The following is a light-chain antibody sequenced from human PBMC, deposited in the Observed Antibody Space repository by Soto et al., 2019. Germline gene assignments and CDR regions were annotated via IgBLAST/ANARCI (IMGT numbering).Light chain of an antibody. J-gene: IGKJ1*01. CDR2: STS. CDR1: QSLSDNY. Sequence: EIVLTQSPGTLSLSPGERVTLSCTASQSLSDNYLAWYQQKSDQAPRLLIYSTSIRATGIPDRFSGSGSGADFTLTISRLEPEDFAVYHCEQYGSLPWTFGQGTKLEI. V-gene: IGKV3-20*01. CDR3: EQYGSLPWT.